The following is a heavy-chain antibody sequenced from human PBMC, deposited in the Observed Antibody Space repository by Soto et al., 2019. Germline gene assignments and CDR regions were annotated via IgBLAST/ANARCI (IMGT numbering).Heavy chain of an antibody. CDR2: IYYSGST. D-gene: IGHD3-10*01. Sequence: SETLSLTCTVSGGSISSGDYYWSWIRQPPGKGLEWIGYIYYSGSTYYNPSLKSRVTISVDTSKNQFSLKLSSVTAADTAVYYCARGGPYYYGSGSYDYYYYGMDVWGQGTTVTVSS. V-gene: IGHV4-30-4*01. J-gene: IGHJ6*02. CDR1: GGSISSGDYY. CDR3: ARGGPYYYGSGSYDYYYYGMDV.